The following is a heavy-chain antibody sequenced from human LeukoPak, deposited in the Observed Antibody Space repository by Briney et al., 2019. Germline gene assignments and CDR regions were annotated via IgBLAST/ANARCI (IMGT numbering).Heavy chain of an antibody. CDR2: TYYRSKWYN. D-gene: IGHD3-22*01. CDR3: AREPHYDSSGYQFDY. CDR1: GDSVSSNSAA. J-gene: IGHJ4*02. V-gene: IGHV6-1*01. Sequence: SQTLPLTRPLSGDSVSSNSAAWNWIRQSPSRGLEWLGRTYYRSKWYNDYAVSVKSRITINPATSKNQFSMQLNSVTPEDTAVYYCAREPHYDSSGYQFDYWGQGTLVTVSS.